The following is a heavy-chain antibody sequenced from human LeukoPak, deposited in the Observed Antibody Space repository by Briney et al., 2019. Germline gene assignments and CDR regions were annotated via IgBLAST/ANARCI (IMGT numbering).Heavy chain of an antibody. CDR2: IIPIFGTA. CDR1: GGTFSSYA. J-gene: IGHJ4*02. Sequence: ASVKVSCKASGGTFSSYAISWVRQAPGQGLEWMGGIIPIFGTANYAQKFQGRVTITTDESTSTAYMELSRLRSDDTAVYYCARGFEQLVPDFDYWGQGTLVTVSS. CDR3: ARGFEQLVPDFDY. D-gene: IGHD6-6*01. V-gene: IGHV1-69*05.